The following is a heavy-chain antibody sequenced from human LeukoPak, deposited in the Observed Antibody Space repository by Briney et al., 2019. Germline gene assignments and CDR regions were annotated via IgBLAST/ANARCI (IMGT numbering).Heavy chain of an antibody. CDR3: AREAAAGTAGAYGMDV. J-gene: IGHJ6*02. CDR1: GFTFSSYW. V-gene: IGHV3-74*01. Sequence: QPGGSLRLSCAASGFTFSSYWMHWVRQAPGKGLVWVSRINYDGSSTSYADSVKGRFTISRDNAKNTLYLQMNSLRAEDTAVYYCAREAAAGTAGAYGMDVRGQGTTVTVSS. D-gene: IGHD6-13*01. CDR2: INYDGSST.